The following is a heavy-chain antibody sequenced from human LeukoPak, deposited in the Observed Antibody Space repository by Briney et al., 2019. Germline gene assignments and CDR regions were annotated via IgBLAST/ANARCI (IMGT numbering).Heavy chain of an antibody. CDR2: LYSGGKT. CDR1: GFTVSSNY. D-gene: IGHD6-6*01. V-gene: IGHV3-53*01. Sequence: GGSLRLSCAASGFTVSSNYMSWVRQAPGKGLEWVSVLYSGGKTYYADSAKGRFTISRDNARTSLYLQMNSLRAEDTAVYYCARDKAQDSVYYGMDVWGQGTTVTVSS. CDR3: ARDKAQDSVYYGMDV. J-gene: IGHJ6*02.